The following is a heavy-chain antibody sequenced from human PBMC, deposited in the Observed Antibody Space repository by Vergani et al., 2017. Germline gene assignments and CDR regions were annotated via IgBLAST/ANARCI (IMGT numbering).Heavy chain of an antibody. D-gene: IGHD3-9*01. Sequence: QVQLVQSGSELKKPGASVKVSCKASGYTFTSYYIHWVRQAPGQGLEWMGIINPSGGSTSYAQKFQGRVTMTRDTSTSTVYMELSSLRSEDTAVYYCAREPPLTGFFDYWGQGTLVTVSS. V-gene: IGHV1-46*03. CDR2: INPSGGST. CDR3: AREPPLTGFFDY. CDR1: GYTFTSYY. J-gene: IGHJ4*02.